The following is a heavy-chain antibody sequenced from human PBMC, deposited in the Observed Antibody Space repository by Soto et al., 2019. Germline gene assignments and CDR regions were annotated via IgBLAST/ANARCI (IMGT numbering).Heavy chain of an antibody. Sequence: HTLSLTCAISGDSFSSNSAAWNWIRQSPSRGLEWLGRTYYRSKWYNDYAVSVKSRITINPDTSKNQFSLQLNSVTPEDTAVYYCARGEAAGNYYGMDVWGQGTTVTVSS. CDR1: GDSFSSNSAA. D-gene: IGHD6-13*01. CDR3: ARGEAAGNYYGMDV. V-gene: IGHV6-1*01. CDR2: TYYRSKWYN. J-gene: IGHJ6*02.